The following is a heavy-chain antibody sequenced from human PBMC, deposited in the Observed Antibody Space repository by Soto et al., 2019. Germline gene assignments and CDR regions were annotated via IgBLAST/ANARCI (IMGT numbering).Heavy chain of an antibody. CDR2: TYYRSKWYS. V-gene: IGHV6-1*01. D-gene: IGHD6-19*01. J-gene: IGHJ4*02. CDR3: ARGSYYSGWV. Sequence: SQTLSLTRAISGDSVSSTSAAWSWIRQSPSRGLEWLGRTYYRSKWYSDYAVSVTSRITINPDTSKNQFYMQLNSVTPEDTAVYYCARGSYYSGWVWGQGALVTVSS. CDR1: GDSVSSTSAA.